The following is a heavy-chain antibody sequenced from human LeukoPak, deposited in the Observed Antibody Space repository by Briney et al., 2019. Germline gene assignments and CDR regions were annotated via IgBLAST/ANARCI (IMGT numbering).Heavy chain of an antibody. Sequence: SVKVSCKASGGTFSSYAISWVRQAPGQGLEWMGRIIPILGIANYAQKFQGRVTITADKSTSTAYMELSSLRSEDTAVYYCARAHRPNWNYGYYGMDVWGQGTTVTVSS. J-gene: IGHJ6*02. CDR1: GGTFSSYA. D-gene: IGHD1-1*01. V-gene: IGHV1-69*04. CDR2: IIPILGIA. CDR3: ARAHRPNWNYGYYGMDV.